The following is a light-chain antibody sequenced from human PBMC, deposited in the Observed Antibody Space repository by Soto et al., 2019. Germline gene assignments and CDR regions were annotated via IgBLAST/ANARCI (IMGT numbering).Light chain of an antibody. CDR2: GAS. V-gene: IGKV3-15*01. CDR1: QSVSSN. Sequence: EVVMTQSPATLSVSPGERATLPCRASQSVSSNLAWYQQKLGQAPRLLIYGASTRATGFPARFSGSGSGTEFTLTISSLQSEDFAVYYCHQYNNGGTFGQGTKV. CDR3: HQYNNGGT. J-gene: IGKJ1*01.